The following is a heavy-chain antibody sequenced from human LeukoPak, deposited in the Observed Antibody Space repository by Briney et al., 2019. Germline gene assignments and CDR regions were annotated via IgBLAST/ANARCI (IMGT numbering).Heavy chain of an antibody. CDR3: AKAGSRGIMGYSFDY. CDR2: ISGSGGST. D-gene: IGHD3-16*01. V-gene: IGHV3-23*01. J-gene: IGHJ4*02. Sequence: GGTLRLSCAASGFTFSSYGMSWVRQAPGKGLEWVSGISGSGGSTYYADSVKGRFTISRDNSKNTLYLQMNSLRVEDTAVYYCAKAGSRGIMGYSFDYWGQGTLVIVSS. CDR1: GFTFSSYG.